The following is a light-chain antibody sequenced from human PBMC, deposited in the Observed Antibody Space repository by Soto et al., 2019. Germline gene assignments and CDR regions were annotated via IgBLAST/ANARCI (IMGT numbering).Light chain of an antibody. CDR2: DVS. J-gene: IGLJ2*01. CDR1: SSDVGGYNY. Sequence: QSALTQPASVSGSPGQSITISCTGTSSDVGGYNYVSGYQQHPGKAPKLLIYDVSNRPSGVSNRFSGSKSGNKDSLTSSGLEAEYGGDYYCSSYTSSITRGVVFGGGTKLTVL. V-gene: IGLV2-14*01. CDR3: SSYTSSITRGVV.